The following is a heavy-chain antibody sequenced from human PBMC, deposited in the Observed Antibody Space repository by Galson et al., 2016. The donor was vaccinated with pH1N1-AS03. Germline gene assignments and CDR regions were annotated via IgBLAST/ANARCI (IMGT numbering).Heavy chain of an antibody. J-gene: IGHJ6*02. CDR3: ARDTTAARLLGPVPT. V-gene: IGHV3-30*04. Sequence: SLRLSCAASGITFRSYAMHWVRQAPGKGLEWVAVISYDGSDKYYADSVKGRFTISRDNSKNTLYLQMNSLRADGTAVFYCARDTTAARLLGPVPTWGQGTTVTVSS. D-gene: IGHD6-6*01. CDR1: GITFRSYA. CDR2: ISYDGSDK.